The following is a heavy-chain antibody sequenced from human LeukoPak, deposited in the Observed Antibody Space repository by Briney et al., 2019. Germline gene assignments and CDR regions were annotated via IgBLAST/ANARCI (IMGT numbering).Heavy chain of an antibody. V-gene: IGHV3-30-3*01. CDR1: GFTFSSYA. D-gene: IGHD3-22*01. Sequence: GGSLRLSCAASGFTFSSYAMHWVRQAPGKGLEWVAVISYDGSNKYYADSVKGRFTISRDNSKNTLYLQMNSLRAEDTAVYYCARDEGYYYDSSGPSDYWGQGTLVTVSS. CDR2: ISYDGSNK. J-gene: IGHJ4*02. CDR3: ARDEGYYYDSSGPSDY.